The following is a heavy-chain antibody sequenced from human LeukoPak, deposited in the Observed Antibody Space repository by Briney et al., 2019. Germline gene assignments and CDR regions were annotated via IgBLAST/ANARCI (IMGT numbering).Heavy chain of an antibody. D-gene: IGHD3-22*01. CDR1: GYIFTTYW. Sequence: GESLKISCKGSGYIFTTYWIGWVRQMPGKGLELMGIIYPGDSDTRYSPSFQGQVTISADKSISTAYLQWSSLKASDTAIYYCARLLYYFDSSGSYYAPKAFDIWGQGTMVTVSS. V-gene: IGHV5-51*01. J-gene: IGHJ3*02. CDR2: IYPGDSDT. CDR3: ARLLYYFDSSGSYYAPKAFDI.